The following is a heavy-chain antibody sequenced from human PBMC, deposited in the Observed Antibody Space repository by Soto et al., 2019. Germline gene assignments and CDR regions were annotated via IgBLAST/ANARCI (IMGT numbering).Heavy chain of an antibody. D-gene: IGHD4-17*01. CDR2: IYFSGST. J-gene: IGHJ2*01. CDR1: GGSISSTSYF. Sequence: QLQVQESGPGLVKPSETLSLTCTVSGGSISSTSYFWGWVRRPPGKGLQWIGSIYFSGSTYYNPSLKSRVTISVDTSKNQFYLNLSSVTAADTAVYFCARHPPDYGDWFFDLWGRGTLVTVSS. V-gene: IGHV4-39*01. CDR3: ARHPPDYGDWFFDL.